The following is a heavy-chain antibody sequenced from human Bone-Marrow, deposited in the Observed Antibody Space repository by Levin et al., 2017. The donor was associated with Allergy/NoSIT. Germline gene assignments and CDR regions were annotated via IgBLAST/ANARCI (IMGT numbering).Heavy chain of an antibody. CDR2: IIPIFGTA. V-gene: IGHV1-69*13. D-gene: IGHD4-17*01. CDR1: GGTFSNYT. J-gene: IGHJ4*02. CDR3: ARQENTVTSVFDY. Sequence: GASVKVSCKASGGTFSNYTITWVRQAPGQGLEWMGGIIPIFGTANYAQKFLGRVTITADESTSTAYMELSSLRSEDTAVYYCARQENTVTSVFDYWGQGTLVIVSS.